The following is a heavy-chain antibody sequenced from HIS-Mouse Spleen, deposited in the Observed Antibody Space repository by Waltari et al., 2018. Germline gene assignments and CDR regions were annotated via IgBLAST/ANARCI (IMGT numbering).Heavy chain of an antibody. CDR1: GLSISSSY. J-gene: IGHJ3*02. CDR2: IYYSGST. V-gene: IGHV4-59*01. CDR3: ARDRGDAFDI. Sequence: QVQLQESGPGLVKPSYALSLTCTVSGLSISSSYWSWIRQPPGKGLEWIGYIYYSGSTNYNPSLKSRVTISVDTSKNQFSLKLSSVTAADTAVYYCARDRGDAFDIWGQGTMVTVSS. D-gene: IGHD3-16*01.